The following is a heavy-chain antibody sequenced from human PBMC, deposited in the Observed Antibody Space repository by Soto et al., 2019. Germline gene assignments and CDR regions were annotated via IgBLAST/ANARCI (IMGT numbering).Heavy chain of an antibody. V-gene: IGHV4-4*02. Sequence: QVQLQESGPGRVKPSGTLSLTCAVSGGFISGSNWWSWVRQPPGKGLEWIGGIYHSGITNYNPSLKSRVTISVYKSKNQFSLNLSSVTAADKDVYYCAGNSRTYSFAYWGQGNLVTVSS. D-gene: IGHD1-26*01. CDR2: IYHSGIT. CDR1: GGFISGSNW. J-gene: IGHJ4*02. CDR3: AGNSRTYSFAY.